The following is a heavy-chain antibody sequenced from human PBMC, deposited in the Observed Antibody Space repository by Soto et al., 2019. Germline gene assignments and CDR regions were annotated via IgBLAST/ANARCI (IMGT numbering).Heavy chain of an antibody. CDR1: GYTFTSYG. V-gene: IGHV1-18*01. CDR2: ISVYNGNT. J-gene: IGHJ6*02. Sequence: ASVKVSCKASGYTFTSYGITWVRQAPGQGLERMGWISVYNGNTNYASRFQGRVTMTTDTSTSTAYMELRSLSSDDTAVYYCARDGRMLYHVWGQGTTVTVSS. CDR3: ARDGRMLYHV. D-gene: IGHD2-15*01.